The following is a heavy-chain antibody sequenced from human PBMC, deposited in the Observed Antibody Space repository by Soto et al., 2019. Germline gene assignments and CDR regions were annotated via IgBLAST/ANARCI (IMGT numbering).Heavy chain of an antibody. Sequence: QVQLQQLGAGLLKPSETLSLTCAVYGGSFSGYYWSWIRQPPGKGREWFGEINHSGSTNYNPSLKSRVTISVDTSKNQCSPKLGSVTAADTAVYYCARYPMIVVGSFDYWGQGTPVTVSS. J-gene: IGHJ4*02. CDR3: ARYPMIVVGSFDY. V-gene: IGHV4-34*01. D-gene: IGHD3-22*01. CDR1: GGSFSGYY. CDR2: INHSGST.